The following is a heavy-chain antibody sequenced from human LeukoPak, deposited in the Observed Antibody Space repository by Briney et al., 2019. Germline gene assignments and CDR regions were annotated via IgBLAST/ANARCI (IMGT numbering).Heavy chain of an antibody. J-gene: IGHJ4*02. D-gene: IGHD6-19*01. CDR3: VKDRLAVAGSYIFDY. Sequence: GGSLRLSCAASGFTFSSYSMNWVRQAPGKGLEWVSSISSSSIYIYYADSVKGRFTISRDNAKNSLYLQMNSLRAEDTAVYYCVKDRLAVAGSYIFDYWGQGTLVTVSS. CDR1: GFTFSSYS. CDR2: ISSSSIYI. V-gene: IGHV3-21*01.